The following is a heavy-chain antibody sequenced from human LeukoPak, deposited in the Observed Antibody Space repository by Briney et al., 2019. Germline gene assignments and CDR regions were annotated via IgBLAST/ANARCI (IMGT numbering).Heavy chain of an antibody. CDR1: GYTFTDYY. D-gene: IGHD3-9*01. CDR3: ATGGLRYFDWPHYFDY. CDR2: VDPEDGET. Sequence: GASVKISCKVSGYTFTDYYMRWVQQAPGKGLEWMGLVDPEDGETIYAEKFQGRVTITADTSTDTAYMELSSLRSEDTAVYYCATGGLRYFDWPHYFDYWGQGTLVTVSS. V-gene: IGHV1-69-2*01. J-gene: IGHJ4*02.